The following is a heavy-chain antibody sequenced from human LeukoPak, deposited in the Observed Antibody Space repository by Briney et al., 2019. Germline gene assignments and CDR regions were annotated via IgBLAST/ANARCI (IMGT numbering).Heavy chain of an antibody. CDR2: IHDSGTT. D-gene: IGHD6-13*01. CDR3: ARGAQGSGWFGIDFDL. Sequence: KASETLSLTCAVSGDSVSSGGYFWSWIRQPPGKGLQWIAYIHDSGTTNYDPSLKSRVTISVDTSKNQFSLKLRSVTAADTAVYFCARGAQGSGWFGIDFDLWGQGTLVTVSS. J-gene: IGHJ4*02. V-gene: IGHV4-61*08. CDR1: GDSVSSGGYF.